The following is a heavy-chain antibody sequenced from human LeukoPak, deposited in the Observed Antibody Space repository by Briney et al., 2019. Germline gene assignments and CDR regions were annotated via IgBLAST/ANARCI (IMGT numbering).Heavy chain of an antibody. CDR3: ARAGYSYGTGYYFDY. Sequence: SETLSLTCTVSGGSISSYYWSWIRPPPGKGLEWIGYIYYTGATYYNPSLKSRVTISLDTSKNQFSLKLISVTAADAAVYYCARAGYSYGTGYYFDYWGQGALVTVSS. CDR1: GGSISSYY. CDR2: IYYTGAT. V-gene: IGHV4-59*01. J-gene: IGHJ4*02. D-gene: IGHD5-18*01.